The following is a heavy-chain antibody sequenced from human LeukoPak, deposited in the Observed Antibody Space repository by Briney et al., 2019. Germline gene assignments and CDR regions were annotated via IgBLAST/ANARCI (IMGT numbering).Heavy chain of an antibody. V-gene: IGHV4-39*01. D-gene: IGHD2-2*01. J-gene: IGHJ4*02. CDR1: GGSISSSSFY. CDR2: IYYSGST. CDR3: ARQLVVVEPAEFDY. Sequence: SETLSLTCTVSGGSISSSSFYWGWIRQPPGKGLEWIRSIYYSGSTYYNPSLKSRVTVSVDTSKNQFSLKLSSVTAADTAVYYCARQLVVVEPAEFDYWGQGTLVTVSS.